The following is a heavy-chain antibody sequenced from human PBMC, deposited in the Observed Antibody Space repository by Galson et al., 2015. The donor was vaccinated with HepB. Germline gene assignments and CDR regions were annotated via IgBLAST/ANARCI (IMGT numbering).Heavy chain of an antibody. CDR2: IRSKASNYAS. CDR3: TGLADLSAYSSS. CDR1: GFTFSGSA. Sequence: SLRLSCAASGFTFSGSAIHWIRQTSGKGLEWVGRIRSKASNYASAYTASLKGRFTISRDDSKNTAYLHMRSLRTEDTAVYYCTGLADLSAYSSSWGQGTPVTVSS. J-gene: IGHJ4*02. V-gene: IGHV3-73*01. D-gene: IGHD6-13*01.